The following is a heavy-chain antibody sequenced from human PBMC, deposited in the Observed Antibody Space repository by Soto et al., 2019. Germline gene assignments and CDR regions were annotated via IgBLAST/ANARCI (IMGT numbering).Heavy chain of an antibody. CDR2: ISYDGSNK. Sequence: QVQLVESGGGVVQPGRSLRLSCAASGFTFSSYAMHWVRQAPGKGLEWVAVISYDGSNKYYADSVKGRFTISRDNSKNTLYLQMNSLRAEDTAVYYCARDGALDYEYPGYYFDYWGQGTLVTVSS. V-gene: IGHV3-30-3*01. D-gene: IGHD5-12*01. J-gene: IGHJ4*02. CDR1: GFTFSSYA. CDR3: ARDGALDYEYPGYYFDY.